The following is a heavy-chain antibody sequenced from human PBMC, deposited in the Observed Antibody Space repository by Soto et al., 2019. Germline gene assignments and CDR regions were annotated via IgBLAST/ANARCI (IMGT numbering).Heavy chain of an antibody. Sequence: PSETLSLTCTDSGGSISSYYWSWIRQPPGRGLEWIGYIYYSGSTNYNPSLKSRVTISVDTSKNQFSLKLSSVTAADTAVYYCASNDYGDSPFDYWGQGTLVTVSS. J-gene: IGHJ4*02. CDR1: GGSISSYY. D-gene: IGHD4-17*01. CDR2: IYYSGST. CDR3: ASNDYGDSPFDY. V-gene: IGHV4-59*08.